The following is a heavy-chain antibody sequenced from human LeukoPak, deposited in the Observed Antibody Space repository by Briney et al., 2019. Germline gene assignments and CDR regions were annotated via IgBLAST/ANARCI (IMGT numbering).Heavy chain of an antibody. CDR1: GFTFSSYS. V-gene: IGHV3-21*01. J-gene: IGHJ3*02. CDR3: GSSSWNDAFDI. CDR2: ISSSSSYI. Sequence: GGSLRLSCAASGFTFSSYSMNWVRQAPGKGLEWVSSISSSSSYIYYADSVKGRFTISRDNAKNSLYLQMNSLRAEDTAVYYCGSSSWNDAFDIWGQGTMVTVSS. D-gene: IGHD6-13*01.